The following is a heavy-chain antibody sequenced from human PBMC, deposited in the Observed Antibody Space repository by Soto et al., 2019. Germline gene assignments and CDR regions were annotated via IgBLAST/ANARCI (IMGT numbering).Heavy chain of an antibody. Sequence: PSETLSLTCAVYGGSFSGYYWSWIRQPPGKGLEWIGEINHSGSTNYNPSLKSRVTISVDTSKNQFSLKLSSVTAADTAVYYCARAPYHTGYCSGGSCYRGWFDPWGQGTLVTVSS. CDR3: ARAPYHTGYCSGGSCYRGWFDP. V-gene: IGHV4-34*01. CDR2: INHSGST. D-gene: IGHD2-15*01. J-gene: IGHJ5*02. CDR1: GGSFSGYY.